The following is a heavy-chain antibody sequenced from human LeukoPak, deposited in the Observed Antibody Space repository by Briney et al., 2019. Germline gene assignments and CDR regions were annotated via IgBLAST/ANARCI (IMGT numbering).Heavy chain of an antibody. CDR2: IYYSGST. J-gene: IGHJ4*02. Sequence: SETLSLTCTVSGGSVNSGSHYWCWIRQPPGKGLEWIGYIYYSGSTNYNPSLKSRATMSLDTSKNQFSLKLSSVTAADTAVYYCATHSSSYSYFDYWGQGTLVTVSS. CDR3: ATHSSSYSYFDY. V-gene: IGHV4-61*01. CDR1: GGSVNSGSHY. D-gene: IGHD3-22*01.